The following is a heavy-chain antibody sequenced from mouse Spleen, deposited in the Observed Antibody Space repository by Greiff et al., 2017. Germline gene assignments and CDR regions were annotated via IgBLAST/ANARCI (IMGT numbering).Heavy chain of an antibody. D-gene: IGHD2-5*01. Sequence: DVKLVESGGGLVKPGGSLKLSCAASGFTFSSYAMSWVRQTPEKRLEWVAAINSNGGSTYYPDTVKDRFTISRDNAKNTLYLQMSSLRSEDTALYYCARHGDSNYYAMDYWGQGTSVTVSS. CDR2: INSNGGST. CDR1: GFTFSSYA. J-gene: IGHJ4*01. CDR3: ARHGDSNYYAMDY. V-gene: IGHV5-6-2*01.